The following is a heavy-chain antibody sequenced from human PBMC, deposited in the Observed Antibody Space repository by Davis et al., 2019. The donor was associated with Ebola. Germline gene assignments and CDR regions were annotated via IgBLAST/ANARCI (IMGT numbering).Heavy chain of an antibody. CDR3: ARGRFLEWLFAGGY. CDR1: GYTFTSYD. Sequence: ASVKVSCKASGYTFTSYDINWVRQATGQGLEWMGWMNPNNGNTGYAQKFQGSVTMTRNTSISTAYMELSSLRSEDTAVYYCARGRFLEWLFAGGYWGQGTLVTVSS. CDR2: MNPNNGNT. D-gene: IGHD3-3*01. J-gene: IGHJ4*02. V-gene: IGHV1-8*01.